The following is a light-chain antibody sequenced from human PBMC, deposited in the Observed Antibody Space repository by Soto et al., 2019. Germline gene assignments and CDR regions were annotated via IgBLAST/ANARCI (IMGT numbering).Light chain of an antibody. V-gene: IGKV1-5*03. CDR3: QYYDSYSCT. Sequence: DIQMTQSPSTLSASVGDRVTITCRASQSISDWLAWYQQKPGKAPKFLIYKASNLESGVPSRFSGSGSGTEFTLTISSVQPDDFATYYCQYYDSYSCTFGQGTKVDIK. CDR1: QSISDW. J-gene: IGKJ1*01. CDR2: KAS.